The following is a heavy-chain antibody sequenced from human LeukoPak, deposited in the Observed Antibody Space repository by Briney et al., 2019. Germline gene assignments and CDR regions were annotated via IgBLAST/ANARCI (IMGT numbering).Heavy chain of an antibody. CDR3: ARDPINLRLLEYNWFDP. Sequence: ASVKVSCKASGYTFTSYGISWVRQAPGQGLEWMGWISAYNGNTNYPQKLQGRVTMTTDTSTSTAYMELRSLRSDDTDVYYCARDPINLRLLEYNWFDPWGQGTLVTVSS. CDR2: ISAYNGNT. CDR1: GYTFTSYG. V-gene: IGHV1-18*01. D-gene: IGHD3-3*01. J-gene: IGHJ5*02.